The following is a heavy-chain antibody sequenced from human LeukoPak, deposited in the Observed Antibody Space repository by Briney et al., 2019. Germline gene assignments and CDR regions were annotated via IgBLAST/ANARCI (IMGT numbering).Heavy chain of an antibody. CDR2: ISAGGDLT. J-gene: IGHJ3*01. D-gene: IGHD1-26*01. V-gene: IGHV3-23*01. CDR1: RFSFSAYP. Sequence: GESLRLSCAASRFSFSAYPMGWVRRAPGRGLEWVSGISAGGDLTFHADPVKGRFTISRDNSKNTLYLQMNSLRADDTAEYYCAKSLLTTASGTGRAFDLWGQGTMVTVSS. CDR3: AKSLLTTASGTGRAFDL.